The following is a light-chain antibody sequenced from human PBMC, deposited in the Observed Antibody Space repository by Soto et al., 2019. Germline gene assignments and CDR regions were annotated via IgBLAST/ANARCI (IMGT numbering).Light chain of an antibody. J-gene: IGKJ1*01. CDR3: QQYSSFSRT. Sequence: DIQMTQSPSTLSASVAERATITCLASKSISSYLKWYQQKPGKAPELLIYDASTLESGVPSRFSGSGYGTEFSLTISSLQPDDFATFYCQQYSSFSRTFGQGTKVDIK. V-gene: IGKV1-5*01. CDR1: KSISSY. CDR2: DAS.